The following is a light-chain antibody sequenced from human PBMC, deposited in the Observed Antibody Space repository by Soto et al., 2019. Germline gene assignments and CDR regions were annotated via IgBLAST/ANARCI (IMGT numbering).Light chain of an antibody. V-gene: IGKV4-1*01. CDR1: LSVLYSSNNKNY. CDR2: WAS. CDR3: QQYDSTPLT. Sequence: DIVMTQSPDSLAVSLGERATINCKSSLSVLYSSNNKNYLAWYQQKPGQPPKLLIYWASTGESGVPDRFSGSGSGTDFTLTISSLQAEDVAVYYCQQYDSTPLTFGGGTKVEIK. J-gene: IGKJ4*01.